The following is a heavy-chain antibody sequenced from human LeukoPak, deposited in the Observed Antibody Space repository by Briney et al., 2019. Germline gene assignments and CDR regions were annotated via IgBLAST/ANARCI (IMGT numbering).Heavy chain of an antibody. CDR1: GGSISSYY. D-gene: IGHD2-2*01. CDR3: ARDGHYCSSTSCTHFDY. V-gene: IGHV4-59*01. Sequence: YPSETLSLTRTVSGGSISSYYWSWLRQPPGKGLEWIGYIYYSGSTNYKPSLKSRVTISVDTSKNQFSLKLSSVTAADTAVYYCARDGHYCSSTSCTHFDYWGQGTLVTVSS. J-gene: IGHJ4*02. CDR2: IYYSGST.